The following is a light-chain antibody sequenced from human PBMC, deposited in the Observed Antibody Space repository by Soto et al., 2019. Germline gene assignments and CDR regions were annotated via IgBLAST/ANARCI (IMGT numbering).Light chain of an antibody. CDR1: SSNIGSNY. CDR2: RNN. V-gene: IGLV1-47*01. Sequence: QPVLTQPPSASGTPGQRVTISCSGSSSNIGSNYVYWYQQLPGTAPKLLIYRNNQRPSGVPDRFSGSKSGTSASLAISGLRSEDEADYYCAAWDDSLSVWVFGGGTKVTVL. J-gene: IGLJ3*02. CDR3: AAWDDSLSVWV.